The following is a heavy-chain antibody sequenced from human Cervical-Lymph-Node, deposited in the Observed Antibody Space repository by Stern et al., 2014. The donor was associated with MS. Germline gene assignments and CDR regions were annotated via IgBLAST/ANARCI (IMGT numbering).Heavy chain of an antibody. V-gene: IGHV1-18*01. Sequence: QVQLLESGGEVKKPGASVKVSCKASGYTFTSYGITWVRQAAGQGLEWLGWVRVYNDNTNYAQKFQGRVTMTTDTSTSTAYMELRNLRSDDTAVYYCARGKQRYISGPYYFDYWGQGTLVTVSS. CDR2: VRVYNDNT. D-gene: IGHD6-19*01. CDR1: GYTFTSYG. CDR3: ARGKQRYISGPYYFDY. J-gene: IGHJ4*02.